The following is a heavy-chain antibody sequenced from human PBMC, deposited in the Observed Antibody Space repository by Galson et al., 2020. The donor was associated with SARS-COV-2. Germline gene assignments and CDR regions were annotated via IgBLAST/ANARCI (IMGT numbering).Heavy chain of an antibody. CDR1: GLSISSGGYS. CDR3: ARSVRNYYDTTGYPKWFDP. J-gene: IGHJ5*02. V-gene: IGHV4-30-2*01. Sequence: TLSLTCAVSGLSISSGGYSWNWIRQPPGKGLQWIGYIFHSGSHSGSTYYNPSLKSQVTISVDRSKNNFSLKLGSVTAADTAVYYCARSVRNYYDTTGYPKWFDPWGQGTLVIVSS. D-gene: IGHD3-22*01. CDR2: IFHSGSHSGST.